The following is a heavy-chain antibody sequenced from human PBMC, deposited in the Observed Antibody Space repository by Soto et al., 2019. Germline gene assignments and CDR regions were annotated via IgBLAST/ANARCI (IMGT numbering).Heavy chain of an antibody. CDR3: VTDRGMATIGY. CDR1: GFSFRSVW. CDR2: SRAKADGGAI. V-gene: IGHV3-15*07. D-gene: IGHD3-10*01. Sequence: EVQLVESGGALVKPGGSLRLSCAAAGFSFRSVWMNWVRQAPGKGLEWVGRSRAKADGGAIDYAGPVRGRFTISRDDSENTLYLEMNSLRPEDTAVYYCVTDRGMATIGYWGQGTLVTVSS. J-gene: IGHJ4*02.